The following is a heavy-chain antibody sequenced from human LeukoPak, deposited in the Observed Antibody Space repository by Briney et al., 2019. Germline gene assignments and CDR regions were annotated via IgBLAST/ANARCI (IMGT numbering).Heavy chain of an antibody. V-gene: IGHV1-2*02. J-gene: IGHJ4*02. Sequence: ASVKVSCKASGYTFTGYYMHWVRQAPGQGLEWMGWINPNSGGPNYAQKFQGRVTMTRDTSVSTAYMELSRLGSDDTAVYYCARGRDYGSYFDYWGQGTLVTVSS. CDR3: ARGRDYGSYFDY. CDR1: GYTFTGYY. D-gene: IGHD1-26*01. CDR2: INPNSGGP.